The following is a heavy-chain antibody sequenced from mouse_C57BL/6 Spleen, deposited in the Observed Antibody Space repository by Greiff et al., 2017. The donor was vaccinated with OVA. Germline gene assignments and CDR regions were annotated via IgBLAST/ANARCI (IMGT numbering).Heavy chain of an antibody. D-gene: IGHD1-1*01. V-gene: IGHV1-76*01. Sequence: VQLQQSGAELVRPGASVKLSCKASGYTFTDYYINWVKQRPGQGLEWIARIYPGSGNTYYNEKFKGKATLTAEKSSSTAYMQLSSLTSEDSAVYFCARSTTVVGAMDYWGQGTSVTVSS. J-gene: IGHJ4*01. CDR3: ARSTTVVGAMDY. CDR1: GYTFTDYY. CDR2: IYPGSGNT.